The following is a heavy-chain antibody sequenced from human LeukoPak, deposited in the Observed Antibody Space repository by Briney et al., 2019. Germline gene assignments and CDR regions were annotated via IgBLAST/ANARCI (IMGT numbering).Heavy chain of an antibody. CDR1: GFTLSSYA. CDR2: ISKTGGNT. D-gene: IGHD1-26*01. V-gene: IGHV3-64*01. CDR3: ARVGEGRYYQYYYMDV. J-gene: IGHJ6*03. Sequence: GGSLRLSCAASGFTLSSYAMHWVRQAPGKGLEYVSAISKTGGNTYYANSVKGRFSISRDNSKNTLYLQMGSLRTEDMAVYYCARVGEGRYYQYYYMDVWGKGTTVTVSS.